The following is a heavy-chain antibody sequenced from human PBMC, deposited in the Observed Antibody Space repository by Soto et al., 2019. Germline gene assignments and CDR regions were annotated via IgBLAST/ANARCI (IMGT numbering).Heavy chain of an antibody. V-gene: IGHV4-31*03. Sequence: QVQLQESGPGLVKPSQTLSLTCTVSGGSISSGGYYWSWIRQHPGKGLEWIGYIHYSGSTYYNPSPKSRVTISVDTSKIQFSLKLSSVTAAVTAVYYCARSSPSTVTTFDSWGQGTLVTVSS. CDR1: GGSISSGGYY. J-gene: IGHJ5*01. D-gene: IGHD4-17*01. CDR2: IHYSGST. CDR3: ARSSPSTVTTFDS.